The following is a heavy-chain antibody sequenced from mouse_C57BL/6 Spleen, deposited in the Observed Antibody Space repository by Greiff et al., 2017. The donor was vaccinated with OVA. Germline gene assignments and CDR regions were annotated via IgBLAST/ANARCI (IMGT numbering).Heavy chain of an antibody. CDR2: IEPSDSYT. CDR3: ASSPITTEDY. V-gene: IGHV1-50*01. J-gene: IGHJ2*01. Sequence: QVQLQQPGAELVKPGASVKLSCKASGYTFTSYWMQWVKQRPGQGLEWIGEIEPSDSYTNYNQKFKGKATLTVDTSSSTAYMQLSSLTSEDSAVYYCASSPITTEDYWGQGTTLTVAS. CDR1: GYTFTSYW. D-gene: IGHD1-1*01.